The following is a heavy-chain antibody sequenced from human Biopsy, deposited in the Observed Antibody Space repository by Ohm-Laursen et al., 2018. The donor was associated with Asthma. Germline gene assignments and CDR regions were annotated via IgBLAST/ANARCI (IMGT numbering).Heavy chain of an antibody. V-gene: IGHV3-30*03. CDR2: VSSDGHNK. CDR1: GFVFSQCG. Sequence: SLRLSCSASGFVFSQCGMHWVRQGPGKGLEWVALVSSDGHNKYYEDSVKGRFTISRDNSRNRLYLQINRLTVEDSAVYFCARQSGQDYGDSSGFDIWGQGTKVAVPS. J-gene: IGHJ3*02. CDR3: ARQSGQDYGDSSGFDI. D-gene: IGHD3-22*01.